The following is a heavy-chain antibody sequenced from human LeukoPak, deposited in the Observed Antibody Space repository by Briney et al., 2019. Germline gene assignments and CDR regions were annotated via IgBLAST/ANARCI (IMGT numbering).Heavy chain of an antibody. J-gene: IGHJ4*02. V-gene: IGHV4-59*02. CDR2: IYNSGNT. CDR1: GGSVSSYY. CDR3: AGGNSHPGY. Sequence: PSETLSLICTVSGGSVSSYYWNWIRQPPGKGLEWIGYIYNSGNTNYNPSLKSRVTISIDTSKNQFSLKLNSVIAADTAVYYCAGGNSHPGYWGQGILVTVSS. D-gene: IGHD5-18*01.